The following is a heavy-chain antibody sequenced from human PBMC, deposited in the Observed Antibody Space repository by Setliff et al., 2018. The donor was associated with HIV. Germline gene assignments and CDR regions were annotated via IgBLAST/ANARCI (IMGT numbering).Heavy chain of an antibody. Sequence: ASVKVSCKASGYTFTSFAIHWVRQAPGQGLEWMGWISAYNGNTNYAQKLQGRVTMTTDTSTSTAYMELRSLRSDDTAVYFCARLGSGWSDSYYYAMDIWGQGTTVTAP. CDR1: GYTFTSFA. CDR2: ISAYNGNT. J-gene: IGHJ6*02. V-gene: IGHV1-18*01. D-gene: IGHD6-19*01. CDR3: ARLGSGWSDSYYYAMDI.